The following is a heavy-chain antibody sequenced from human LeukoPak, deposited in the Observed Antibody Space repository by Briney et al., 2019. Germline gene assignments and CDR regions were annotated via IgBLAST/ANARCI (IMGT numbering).Heavy chain of an antibody. J-gene: IGHJ4*02. Sequence: QSGGSLRLSCAASGFTFSSYWMSWVRQAPGKGLEWVANVKHDGSEKHYVDSVKGRLTIFRDNAKNSVYLQFNSLRAEDTAVYYCARDAYRDRYFDYWGQGTLVTVSS. V-gene: IGHV3-7*01. D-gene: IGHD4-11*01. CDR2: VKHDGSEK. CDR1: GFTFSSYW. CDR3: ARDAYRDRYFDY.